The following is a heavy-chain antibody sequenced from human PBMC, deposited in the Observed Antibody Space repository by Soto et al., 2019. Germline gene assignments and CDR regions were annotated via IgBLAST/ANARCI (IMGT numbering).Heavy chain of an antibody. J-gene: IGHJ6*03. D-gene: IGHD2-2*01. CDR2: INHSGST. Sequence: QVQLQQWGAGLLKPSETLSLTCAVYGGSFSGYYWSWIRQSPGKGLEWIGEINHSGSTNYNPSLKSRVTISVDTSKNQFSLKLSSVTAADTAVYYCARLGYCSSTSCYHSYYMDVWGKGTTVTVSS. CDR3: ARLGYCSSTSCYHSYYMDV. CDR1: GGSFSGYY. V-gene: IGHV4-34*01.